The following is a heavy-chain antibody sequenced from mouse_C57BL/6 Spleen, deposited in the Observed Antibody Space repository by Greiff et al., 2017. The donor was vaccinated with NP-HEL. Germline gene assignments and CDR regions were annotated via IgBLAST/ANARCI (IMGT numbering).Heavy chain of an antibody. J-gene: IGHJ4*01. CDR2: IDPENGDT. Sequence: EVHLVESGAELVRPGASVKLSCTASGFNIKDDYMHWVKQRPEQGLEWIGWIDPENGDTEYASKFQGKATITADTSSNTAYLPLSSLTSEDTAVYYCTGLRQGDYYAMDYWGQGTSVTVSS. D-gene: IGHD2-2*01. CDR1: GFNIKDDY. V-gene: IGHV14-4*01. CDR3: TGLRQGDYYAMDY.